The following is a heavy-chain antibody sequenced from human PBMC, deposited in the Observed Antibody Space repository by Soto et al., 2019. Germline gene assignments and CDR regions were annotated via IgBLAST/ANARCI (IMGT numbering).Heavy chain of an antibody. Sequence: GSLRLSCAASGFTFSSYWMSWVRQAPGKGLEWVANIKQDGSEKYYVDSVKGRFTISRDNAKNSLYLQMNSLRAEDTAVYYCARDFAYCGGDCYGGFDYWGQGTLVTVSS. V-gene: IGHV3-7*01. CDR3: ARDFAYCGGDCYGGFDY. CDR2: IKQDGSEK. D-gene: IGHD2-21*02. CDR1: GFTFSSYW. J-gene: IGHJ4*02.